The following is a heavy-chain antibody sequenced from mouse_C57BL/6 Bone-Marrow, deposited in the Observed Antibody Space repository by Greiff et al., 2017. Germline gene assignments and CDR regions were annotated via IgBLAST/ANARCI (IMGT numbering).Heavy chain of an antibody. J-gene: IGHJ4*01. Sequence: QVQLQQPGAELVKPGASVTLSCKASGYTFTNYWMHWVKQRPGQGLEWIGMMHPNGGSPDYNEKFKSEATLSVDKSSRTAYMELSSLTSYDSAFYYCARSYNYDNYTMDYWGQGTSVTVSS. V-gene: IGHV1-64*01. CDR3: ARSYNYDNYTMDY. CDR1: GYTFTNYW. D-gene: IGHD2-12*01. CDR2: MHPNGGSP.